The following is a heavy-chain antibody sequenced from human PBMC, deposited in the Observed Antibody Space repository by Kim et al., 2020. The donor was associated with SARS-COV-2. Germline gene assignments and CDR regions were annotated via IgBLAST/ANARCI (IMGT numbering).Heavy chain of an antibody. CDR1: GYTFTSYD. V-gene: IGHV1-8*01. CDR2: MNPNSGNT. CDR3: AREWEERYCSSTSCYSGMDV. D-gene: IGHD2-2*01. Sequence: ASVKVSCKASGYTFTSYDINWVRQATGQGLEWMGWMNPNSGNTGYAQKFQGRVTMTRNTSISTAYMELSSLRSEDTAVYYCAREWEERYCSSTSCYSGMDVWGQGTTVTVSS. J-gene: IGHJ6*02.